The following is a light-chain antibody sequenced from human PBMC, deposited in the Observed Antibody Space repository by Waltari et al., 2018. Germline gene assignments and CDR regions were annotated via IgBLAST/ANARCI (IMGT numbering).Light chain of an antibody. CDR3: HQYTTSSHT. J-gene: IGKJ2*01. CDR2: GAS. V-gene: IGKV3-20*01. CDR1: QSISSEY. Sequence: EIVLTQSPGTLSLSPGESSTLSCRAGQSISSEYLAWVQQKPGQAPRLLIYGASNRANGILDRFSGSGSGTDFTLTISRLEPEDSAVYYCHQYTTSSHTFGQGTKLEIK.